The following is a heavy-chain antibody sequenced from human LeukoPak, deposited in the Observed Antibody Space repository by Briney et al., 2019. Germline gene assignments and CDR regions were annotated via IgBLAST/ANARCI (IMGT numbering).Heavy chain of an antibody. CDR1: GFTFTNYA. Sequence: SGGSLRLSCAASGFTFTNYALSRVRQAPGKGLEWVSAISGIGNAIFYADSVKGRFTISRDSSKNTLSLQMASLRAEDTAVYYCARHLATSGSYPLDYWGQGALVTVSS. V-gene: IGHV3-23*01. D-gene: IGHD2-15*01. CDR2: ISGIGNAI. J-gene: IGHJ4*02. CDR3: ARHLATSGSYPLDY.